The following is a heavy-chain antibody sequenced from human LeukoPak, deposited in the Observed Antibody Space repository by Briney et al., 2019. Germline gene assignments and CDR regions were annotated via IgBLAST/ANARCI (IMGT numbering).Heavy chain of an antibody. CDR2: IGRDGSYV. Sequence: PGGSLRLSCVASGFSFSTHNMNWVRQAPGQGLEWVSSIGRDGSYVYYADSLKGRFTISRDDAKNSLYLQMNNLRAEDTAVYYCASHFAHWGSHLFGYWGQGTLVTVSS. V-gene: IGHV3-21*01. CDR1: GFSFSTHN. D-gene: IGHD7-27*01. CDR3: ASHFAHWGSHLFGY. J-gene: IGHJ4*02.